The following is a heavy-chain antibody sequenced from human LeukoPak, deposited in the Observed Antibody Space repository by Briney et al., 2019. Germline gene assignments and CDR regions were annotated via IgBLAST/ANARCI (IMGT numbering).Heavy chain of an antibody. CDR2: INAGSGGP. J-gene: IGHJ4*02. CDR3: ARDLSSTPNWELDY. D-gene: IGHD7-27*01. V-gene: IGHV1-2*06. Sequence: GASVKVSCKTSGYTFSVYFIHWVRQAAGQGLEWMGRINAGSGGPEYAEDFQGRVTMTRDTSITTASMELSGLTSDDTAIYYCARDLSSTPNWELDYWGQGTLVTVSS. CDR1: GYTFSVYF.